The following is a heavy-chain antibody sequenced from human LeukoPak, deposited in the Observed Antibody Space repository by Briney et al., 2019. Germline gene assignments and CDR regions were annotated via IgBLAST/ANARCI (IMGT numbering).Heavy chain of an antibody. V-gene: IGHV3-7*01. CDR1: GFIFSSYW. CDR2: IKEDGSDK. J-gene: IGHJ6*03. Sequence: GGSLRLSCAASGFIFSSYWMAWVRQAPGKGLEWVANIKEDGSDKNYVDSVKGRFTISRDNAKNSLSLQMNSLRAEDTAVYYCARDEDSSSWYYYYYMDVWGKGTTVTVSS. D-gene: IGHD6-13*01. CDR3: ARDEDSSSWYYYYYMDV.